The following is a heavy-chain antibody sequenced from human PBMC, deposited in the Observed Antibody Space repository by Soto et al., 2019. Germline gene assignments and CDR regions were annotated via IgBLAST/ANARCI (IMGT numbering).Heavy chain of an antibody. CDR1: GYTFTIYY. CDR2: IDPSGGGT. CDR3: ARDRVDCSGGNCWRSVEDT. Sequence: QAQLVQSGAEVKKPGASVKVSCKASGYTFTIYYMHWVRQAPGQGLEWMGIIDPSGGGTSYAQKFQGRLTMTRDTSTSTVYMELSSLRSEDTAVYYCARDRVDCSGGNCWRSVEDTWGQGTLVTVSS. V-gene: IGHV1-46*01. J-gene: IGHJ5*02. D-gene: IGHD2-15*01.